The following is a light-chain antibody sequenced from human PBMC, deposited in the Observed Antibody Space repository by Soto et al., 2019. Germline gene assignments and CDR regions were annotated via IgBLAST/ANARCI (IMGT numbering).Light chain of an antibody. J-gene: IGLJ1*01. CDR1: SSDVGGYNY. CDR3: SSYTSSSTRV. Sequence: QSALTQHASVSGSPGQSIPISCTGTSSDVGGYNYVSWYQHHPGKAPKLIIYDVDNRPSGVSDRFSGSKSGNTASLTISGLQAEDEADYYCSSYTSSSTRVFGTGTKVTVL. V-gene: IGLV2-14*03. CDR2: DVD.